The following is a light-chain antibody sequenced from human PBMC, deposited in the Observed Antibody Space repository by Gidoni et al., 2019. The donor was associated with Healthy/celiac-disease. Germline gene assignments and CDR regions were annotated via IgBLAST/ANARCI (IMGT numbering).Light chain of an antibody. Sequence: EIVLTQSPATLSLSPGERATRSCRASQSVSSYLAWYQQKPGQAPRLLIYDASNRATGIPARFSCSGSGTDFPLTIISLEPEDFAVYYCQQRSNWPLTFGGGTKVEIK. V-gene: IGKV3-11*01. CDR1: QSVSSY. CDR2: DAS. J-gene: IGKJ4*01. CDR3: QQRSNWPLT.